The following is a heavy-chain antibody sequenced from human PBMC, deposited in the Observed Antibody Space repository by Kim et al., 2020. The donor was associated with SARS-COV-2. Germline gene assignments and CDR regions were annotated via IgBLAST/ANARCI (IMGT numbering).Heavy chain of an antibody. V-gene: IGHV3-9*01. D-gene: IGHD3-22*01. CDR1: GFTFDDYA. CDR2: ISWNSGSI. J-gene: IGHJ6*02. Sequence: GGSLRLSCAASGFTFDDYAMHWVRQAPGKGLGWVSGISWNSGSIGYADSVKGRFTISRDNAKNSLYLQMNSLRAEDTALYYCAKEDDSSGYGMDVWGQGTTVTVSS. CDR3: AKEDDSSGYGMDV.